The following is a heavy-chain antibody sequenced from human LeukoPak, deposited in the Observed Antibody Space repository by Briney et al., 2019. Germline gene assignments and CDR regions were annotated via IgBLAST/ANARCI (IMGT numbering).Heavy chain of an antibody. CDR1: GFTFSSYG. CDR3: ATYAGIAAAGTLNFDY. CDR2: ISYDGSNK. Sequence: GGSLRLSCAASGFTFSSYGMHWVRQAPGKGLEWVAVISYDGSNKYYADSVKGRFTISRDNSKNTLYLQMNSLRAEDTAVYYCATYAGIAAAGTLNFDYWGQGTQVTVSS. D-gene: IGHD6-13*01. V-gene: IGHV3-30*03. J-gene: IGHJ4*02.